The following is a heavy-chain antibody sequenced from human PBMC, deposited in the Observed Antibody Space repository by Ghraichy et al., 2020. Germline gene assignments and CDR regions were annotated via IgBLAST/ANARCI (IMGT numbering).Heavy chain of an antibody. J-gene: IGHJ4*02. D-gene: IGHD2-15*01. V-gene: IGHV3-23*01. CDR2: ISGSDDGT. Sequence: GSLNISCAASGFTFGNYDMNWVRQAPGKGLEWVSLISGSDDGTYYADSVKGRFSISRDNSKSTLYLQMNSLRVEDTAVYYCVKGGWLDYWGQGTLVTVSS. CDR3: VKGGWLDY. CDR1: GFTFGNYD.